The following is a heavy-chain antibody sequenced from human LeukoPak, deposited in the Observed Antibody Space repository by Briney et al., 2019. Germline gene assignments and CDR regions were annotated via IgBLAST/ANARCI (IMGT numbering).Heavy chain of an antibody. CDR2: MCGWGGIT. D-gene: IGHD3-10*01. Sequence: GGSVRLSCGPSGLTFTVYPMRWLRHAPGKGVVGGSAMCGWGGITYYANTGKGRFTISRDNTKNTMSLQMNSLRAEDTAVYYCAKDRRGFGFGKPLDYYYMDVWGKGTTVTVSS. CDR1: GLTFTVYP. CDR3: AKDRRGFGFGKPLDYYYMDV. J-gene: IGHJ6*03. V-gene: IGHV3-23*01.